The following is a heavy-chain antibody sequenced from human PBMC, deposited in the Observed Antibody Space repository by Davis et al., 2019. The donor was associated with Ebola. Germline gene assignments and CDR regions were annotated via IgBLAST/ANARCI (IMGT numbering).Heavy chain of an antibody. CDR1: GGSISSYY. Sequence: SETLSLTCTVSGGSISSYYWSWIRQPPGKGLEWIGYIYYSGSTNYNPSLKSRVTISVDTSKHHFSLRLTSVTAADTAVYYCARARYDSRGYYGFDFWGQGTLVTVSS. V-gene: IGHV4-59*01. CDR3: ARARYDSRGYYGFDF. CDR2: IYYSGST. D-gene: IGHD3-22*01. J-gene: IGHJ4*02.